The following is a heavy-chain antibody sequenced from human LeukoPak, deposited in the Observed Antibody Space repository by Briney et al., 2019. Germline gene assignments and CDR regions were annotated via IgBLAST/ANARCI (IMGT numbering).Heavy chain of an antibody. CDR1: GGTFSSYT. J-gene: IGHJ6*02. Sequence: GASVKVSCKASGGTFSSYTISWVRQAPGQGLEWMGRIIPILGIANYAQKFQGRVTITADKSTSPAYMELSSLRSEDTAVYYCASLLGYCSSTSCAYGMDVWGQGTTVTVSS. CDR3: ASLLGYCSSTSCAYGMDV. CDR2: IIPILGIA. D-gene: IGHD2-2*01. V-gene: IGHV1-69*02.